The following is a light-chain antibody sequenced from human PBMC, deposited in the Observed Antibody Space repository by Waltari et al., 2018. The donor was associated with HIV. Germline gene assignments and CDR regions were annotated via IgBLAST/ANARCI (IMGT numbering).Light chain of an antibody. J-gene: IGKJ1*01. Sequence: DVRMTQSPSSLSASVGDRVTITCWATQDIGASLAWYQQKPGQGPKLLIFRASTLHSGVSSRFSGSGSRTFFTLSITSLQPEDVATYFCQKYNNAPHTFGQGTKVE. CDR2: RAS. V-gene: IGKV1-27*01. CDR1: QDIGAS. CDR3: QKYNNAPHT.